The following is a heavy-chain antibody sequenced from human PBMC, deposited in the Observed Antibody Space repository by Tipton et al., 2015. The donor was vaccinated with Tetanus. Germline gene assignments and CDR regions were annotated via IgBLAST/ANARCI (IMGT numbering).Heavy chain of an antibody. Sequence: SLRLSCAASGFTFANAWMTWVRQAPGKGLEWVGRIKRKTDGGTIDYAAPVKGRFTISRDDSEKTVFLQMNSLKAEDTAIYYCTAGVGKTDFEYWGQGTLVSVSS. CDR1: GFTFANAW. CDR2: IKRKTDGGTI. CDR3: TAGVGKTDFEY. J-gene: IGHJ4*02. V-gene: IGHV3-15*01. D-gene: IGHD7-27*01.